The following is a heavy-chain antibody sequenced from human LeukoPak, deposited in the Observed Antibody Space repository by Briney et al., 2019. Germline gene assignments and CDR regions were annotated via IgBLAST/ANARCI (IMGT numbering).Heavy chain of an antibody. CDR3: ARFSSHVGIDV. CDR2: INHSGST. V-gene: IGHV4-34*01. J-gene: IGHJ6*04. Sequence: SETLSLTCAVYGGSFSGYYWSWIRHPPGKGLEWIGEINHSGSTNYNPSLKSRVTISVDTSKNQFSLKLSSVTAADTAVYYCARFSSHVGIDVWGKGTTVTVSS. CDR1: GGSFSGYY.